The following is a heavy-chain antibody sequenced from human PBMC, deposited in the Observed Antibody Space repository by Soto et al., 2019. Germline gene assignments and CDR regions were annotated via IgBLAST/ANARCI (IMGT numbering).Heavy chain of an antibody. CDR3: ARDHDILTGYSPYYYYYMDV. D-gene: IGHD3-9*01. J-gene: IGHJ6*03. CDR2: ISSSGSTI. V-gene: IGHV3-11*01. CDR1: RFTFSDYY. Sequence: QVQLVESGGGLVKPGGSLRLSCAASRFTFSDYYMSWIRQAPGKGLEWVSYISSSGSTIYYADSVKGRFTISRDNAKNSLYLQMNSLRAEDTAVYYCARDHDILTGYSPYYYYYMDVWGKGNTVTVSS.